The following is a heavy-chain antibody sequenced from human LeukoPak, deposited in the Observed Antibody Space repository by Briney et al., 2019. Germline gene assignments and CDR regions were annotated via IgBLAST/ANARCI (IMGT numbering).Heavy chain of an antibody. J-gene: IGHJ3*02. Sequence: QPGGSLRLSCAASGFTFSSYAMGWVRQAPGKGLEWVSSISASGTSTYYADSVKGLTISRDNSKNTLYLQMNSLRAEDTAVYYCAKVFITAANHDAFDMWGQGTMVTVSS. CDR3: AKVFITAANHDAFDM. CDR1: GFTFSSYA. CDR2: ISASGTST. D-gene: IGHD6-13*01. V-gene: IGHV3-23*01.